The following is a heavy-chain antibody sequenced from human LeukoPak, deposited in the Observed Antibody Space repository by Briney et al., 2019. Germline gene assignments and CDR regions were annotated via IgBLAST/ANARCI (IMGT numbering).Heavy chain of an antibody. V-gene: IGHV1-46*01. Sequence: GALVKVSCKASGYTFSGFYVHWVRQAPGQGLEWMGIIKVSGGRTEYAQKFQGRVTVTRDMSTSTVYMELNNLRSEDTAVYYCAREPPESYYFDNWGQGTLVTVSS. J-gene: IGHJ4*02. CDR1: GYTFSGFY. CDR2: IKVSGGRT. CDR3: AREPPESYYFDN.